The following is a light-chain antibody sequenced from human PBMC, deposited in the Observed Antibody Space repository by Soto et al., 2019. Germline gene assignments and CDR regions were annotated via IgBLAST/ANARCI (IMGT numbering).Light chain of an antibody. CDR3: SSYTSSSTRV. CDR2: EVT. Sequence: QSVLTQPASVSGSPGQSITISCTGTSGDVGGYNSGSWYQQHPGKAPKLVIYEVTNRPSGISNRFSGSKSGNTASLPISGLQAEDEADYYCSSYTSSSTRVFGTGTKVTVL. J-gene: IGLJ1*01. CDR1: SGDVGGYNS. V-gene: IGLV2-14*01.